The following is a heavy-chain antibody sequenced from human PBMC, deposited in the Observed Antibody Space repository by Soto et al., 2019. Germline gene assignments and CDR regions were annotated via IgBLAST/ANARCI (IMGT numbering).Heavy chain of an antibody. CDR2: STSSSAFL. CDR3: AREAASGTTNLDY. D-gene: IGHD1-7*01. J-gene: IGHJ4*02. V-gene: IGHV3-21*01. Sequence: GGSLRLSCAASGFTFSSYSMNWGCQAPGKGLEWVSSSTSSSAFLYYADSLQGRFTISRDKARNSHYLQMHSLRAEDTAVYYCAREAASGTTNLDYWGQGTLVTVSS. CDR1: GFTFSSYS.